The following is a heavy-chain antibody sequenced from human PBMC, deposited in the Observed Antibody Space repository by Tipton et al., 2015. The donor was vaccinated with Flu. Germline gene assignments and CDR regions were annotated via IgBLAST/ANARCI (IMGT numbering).Heavy chain of an antibody. CDR1: GGSISSYY. Sequence: TLSLTCTVSGGSISSYYWSWIRQPAGKGLEWIGRIYTSGSTNYNPSLKSRVTVSVDTSKNQFSLKLSSVTAAVTAVYYCARGRYDFWSGYYGKDAFDIWGQGTMVTVSS. V-gene: IGHV4-4*07. D-gene: IGHD3-3*01. CDR2: IYTSGST. CDR3: ARGRYDFWSGYYGKDAFDI. J-gene: IGHJ3*02.